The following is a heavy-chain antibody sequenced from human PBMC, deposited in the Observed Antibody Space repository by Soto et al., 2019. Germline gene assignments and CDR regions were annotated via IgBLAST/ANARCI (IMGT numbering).Heavy chain of an antibody. Sequence: QVQLVQSGAEVKKPGSSVKVSCKASGGTFSSYAISWVRQAPGQGLEWMGGIIPIFGTANYAQKFQGRVTXXADDSTSTAYMELSSLRSEDTAVYYCARHVPAAGYYYGMDVWGQGTTVTVSS. J-gene: IGHJ6*02. CDR1: GGTFSSYA. CDR2: IIPIFGTA. V-gene: IGHV1-69*12. D-gene: IGHD2-2*01. CDR3: ARHVPAAGYYYGMDV.